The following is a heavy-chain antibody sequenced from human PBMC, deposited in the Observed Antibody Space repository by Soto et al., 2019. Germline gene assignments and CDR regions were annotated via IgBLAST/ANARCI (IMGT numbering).Heavy chain of an antibody. Sequence: QITLKESGPTLVKPTQTLTLTCTFSGFSLSTGGMGVGWIRQPPGKALEWFALIYWDGDRRYSPSLMNRLTIAKDTSKNQVVLTMTNMDPVDTATYYCVHSRCGGDCLQSYSSHYYYGMDIWGQGTTVTVSS. V-gene: IGHV2-5*02. CDR1: GFSLSTGGMG. CDR2: IYWDGDR. D-gene: IGHD2-21*02. J-gene: IGHJ6*02. CDR3: VHSRCGGDCLQSYSSHYYYGMDI.